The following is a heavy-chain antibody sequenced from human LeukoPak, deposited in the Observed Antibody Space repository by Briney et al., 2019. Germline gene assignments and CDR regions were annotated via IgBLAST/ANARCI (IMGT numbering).Heavy chain of an antibody. CDR2: IVVGSGNT. D-gene: IGHD3-3*01. J-gene: IGHJ4*02. Sequence: ASVKVSCKASGFTFTSSAMQWVRQARGQRLEWIGWIVVGSGNTNYAQKFQERVTITRDMSTSTAYMELSSLRSEDTAVYYCAASETYYDFWSGYGPRDYWGQGTLVTVSS. CDR1: GFTFTSSA. CDR3: AASETYYDFWSGYGPRDY. V-gene: IGHV1-58*02.